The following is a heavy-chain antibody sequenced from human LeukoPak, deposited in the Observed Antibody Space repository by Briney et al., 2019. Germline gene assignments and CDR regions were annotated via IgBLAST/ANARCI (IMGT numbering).Heavy chain of an antibody. CDR2: INWNGGST. V-gene: IGHV3-20*04. Sequence: PGGSLRLSCAASGFTFDDYGMSWVCRAPGKGLEWVSGINWNGGSTGYADSVKGRFTISRDNAKNSLYLQMNSLRAEDTALYYCATARAAYSSSWRFAWFDPWGQGTLVTVSS. D-gene: IGHD6-13*01. CDR3: ATARAAYSSSWRFAWFDP. CDR1: GFTFDDYG. J-gene: IGHJ5*02.